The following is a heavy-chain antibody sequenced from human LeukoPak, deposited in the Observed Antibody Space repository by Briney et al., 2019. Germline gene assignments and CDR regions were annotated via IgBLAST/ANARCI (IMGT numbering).Heavy chain of an antibody. CDR2: IYSGGST. CDR1: GFTVSSNY. Sequence: HPGGSLRLCCAASGFTVSSNYMSWVRQAPGKGLEWVSVIYSGGSTYYADSVKGRFTISRDNSKNTVYLQMNSLRAEDTAVYYCARDLNYDSAYWGQGTLVTVSS. V-gene: IGHV3-53*01. J-gene: IGHJ4*02. D-gene: IGHD3-22*01. CDR3: ARDLNYDSAY.